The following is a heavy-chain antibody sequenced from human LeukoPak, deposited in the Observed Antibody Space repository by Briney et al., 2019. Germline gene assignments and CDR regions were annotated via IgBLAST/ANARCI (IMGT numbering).Heavy chain of an antibody. V-gene: IGHV1-46*01. CDR3: ARGPYYYDSSGYYPSYYFDY. D-gene: IGHD3-22*01. J-gene: IGHJ4*02. Sequence: ASVKVSCKASGYIFTSYYMHLVRQAPGQGLEWMGIINPSGGSTSYAQKFQGRVTMTRGTSTSTVYMELSSLRSEDTAVYYCARGPYYYDSSGYYPSYYFDYWGQGTLVTVSS. CDR2: INPSGGST. CDR1: GYIFTSYY.